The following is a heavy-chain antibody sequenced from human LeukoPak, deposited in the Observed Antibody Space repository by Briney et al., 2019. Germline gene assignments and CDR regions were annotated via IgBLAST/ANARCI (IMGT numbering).Heavy chain of an antibody. CDR3: AKVGSGSHDALGI. V-gene: IGHV3-23*01. D-gene: IGHD2-15*01. CDR2: ISGSGGST. CDR1: GFTFSNYA. Sequence: QPGGSVRLSCAASGFTFSNYAMTWVRQAPGKGLEWVSGISGSGGSTYYADSVEGRFTISRDNSRNTLYLQMNSLRAEDTAVYYCAKVGSGSHDALGIWGQVTMVTVSS. J-gene: IGHJ3*02.